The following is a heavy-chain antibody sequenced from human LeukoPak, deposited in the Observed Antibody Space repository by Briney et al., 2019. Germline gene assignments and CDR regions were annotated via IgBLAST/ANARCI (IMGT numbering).Heavy chain of an antibody. Sequence: GTSVKVSCTASGYTSTSYSISWVRHAPGQRLEWMGWISAYNGNTNYAQKLQGRVTMTTDTSTSTAYMELRSLRSDDTAVYYCARDFASQFLDAFDIWGQGTMVTVSS. CDR3: ARDFASQFLDAFDI. J-gene: IGHJ3*02. CDR1: GYTSTSYS. D-gene: IGHD4-11*01. CDR2: ISAYNGNT. V-gene: IGHV1-18*01.